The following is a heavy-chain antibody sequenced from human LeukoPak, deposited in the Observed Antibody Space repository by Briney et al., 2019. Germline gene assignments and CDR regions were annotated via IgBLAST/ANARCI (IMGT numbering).Heavy chain of an antibody. J-gene: IGHJ3*02. CDR3: AKSMEYYYDSSAWDAFDI. V-gene: IGHV3-30*18. CDR1: GFTFSSYG. D-gene: IGHD3-22*01. Sequence: QPGRSLRLSCAASGFTFSSYGMHWVRQAPGKGLEWVAVISYDGSNKCYADSVKGRFTISRDNSENTLYLQMNSLRAEDTAVYYCAKSMEYYYDSSAWDAFDIWGQGTMVTVSS. CDR2: ISYDGSNK.